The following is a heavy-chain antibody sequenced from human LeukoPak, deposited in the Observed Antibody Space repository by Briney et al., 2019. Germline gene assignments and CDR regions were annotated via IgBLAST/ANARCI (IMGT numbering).Heavy chain of an antibody. CDR3: ARDYGRSRDYGMDV. CDR2: INSDGSST. D-gene: IGHD3-10*01. V-gene: IGHV3-74*01. J-gene: IGHJ6*02. Sequence: GGSLRLSCAASGFTFSNYWMHWVRQAPGKGLVWVSRINSDGSSTTYADSVKGRFTISRDNAKNTLYLQMNSLRAEDTAVYYCARDYGRSRDYGMDVWGQGTAVTVSS. CDR1: GFTFSNYW.